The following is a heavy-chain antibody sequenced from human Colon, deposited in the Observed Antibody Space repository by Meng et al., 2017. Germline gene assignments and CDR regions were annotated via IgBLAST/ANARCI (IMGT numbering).Heavy chain of an antibody. D-gene: IGHD3/OR15-3a*01. CDR3: AKGRTSDY. J-gene: IGHJ4*02. Sequence: VRLVESGGGLVKPGWSRELSCATSSFTFSDYYMSWVRQAPGKGLEWVSAISNSGTSTYDADSVKGRFTISRDNSRNTLYLQMNSLRAEDTAVYYCAKGRTSDYWGQGTLVTVSS. CDR2: ISNSGTST. V-gene: IGHV3-23*04. CDR1: SFTFSDYY.